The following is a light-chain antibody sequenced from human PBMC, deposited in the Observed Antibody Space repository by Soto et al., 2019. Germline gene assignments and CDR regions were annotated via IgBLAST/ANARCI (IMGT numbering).Light chain of an antibody. J-gene: IGKJ2*01. CDR1: QSVSNW. V-gene: IGKV1-5*01. CDR3: QQYNAYPYT. Sequence: DIQMTQSPSTLSASVGDRVTITCRASQSVSNWLAWYQQKPGKAPKLMIYDASSLQTRVPSRLIGSGSGTEFTLTISSLQPDDFATYYCQQYNAYPYTFGQGTKVDIK. CDR2: DAS.